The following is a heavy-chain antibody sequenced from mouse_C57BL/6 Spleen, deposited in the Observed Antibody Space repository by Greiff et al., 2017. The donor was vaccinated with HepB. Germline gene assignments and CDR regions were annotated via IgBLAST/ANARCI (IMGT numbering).Heavy chain of an antibody. D-gene: IGHD2-4*01. Sequence: QVQLQQPGAELVKPGASVKLSCKASGYTFTSYWMQWVKQRPGQGLEWIGEIDPSDSYTNYNQKFKGKATLTVDTSSSTAYMQLSSLTSEDSAVYYCARHDSGYWGQGTTLTVSS. V-gene: IGHV1-50*01. CDR3: ARHDSGY. CDR2: IDPSDSYT. CDR1: GYTFTSYW. J-gene: IGHJ2*01.